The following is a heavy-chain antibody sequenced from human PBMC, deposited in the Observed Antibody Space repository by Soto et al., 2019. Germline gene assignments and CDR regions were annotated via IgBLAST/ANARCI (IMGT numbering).Heavy chain of an antibody. J-gene: IGHJ4*02. V-gene: IGHV3-20*04. Sequence: AGGSLRLSCAASGFTFDDYGMSWVRQAPGKGLEWVSGINWNGGSTGYADSVKGRFTISRDNAKNSLYLQMNSLRAEDTALYYCARGGPAAASWYGWYFDYWGQGTLVTVSS. CDR1: GFTFDDYG. D-gene: IGHD6-13*01. CDR3: ARGGPAAASWYGWYFDY. CDR2: INWNGGST.